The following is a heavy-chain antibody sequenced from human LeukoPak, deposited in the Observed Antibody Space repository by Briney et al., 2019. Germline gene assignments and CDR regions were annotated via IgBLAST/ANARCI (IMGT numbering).Heavy chain of an antibody. CDR1: GYTFTSYA. V-gene: IGHV1-46*01. CDR2: INPSGGST. Sequence: ASVKVSCKASGYTFTSYAMHWVRQAPGQRLEWMGIINPSGGSTSYAQKFQGRVTMTRDTSTSTVYMELSSLRSEDTAVYYCARCPTSIAARPGSKGWFDPWGQGTLVTVSS. J-gene: IGHJ5*02. D-gene: IGHD6-6*01. CDR3: ARCPTSIAARPGSKGWFDP.